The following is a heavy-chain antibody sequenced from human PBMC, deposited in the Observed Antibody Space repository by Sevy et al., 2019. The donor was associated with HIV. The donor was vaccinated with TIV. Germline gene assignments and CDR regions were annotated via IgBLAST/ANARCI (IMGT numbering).Heavy chain of an antibody. D-gene: IGHD2-2*01. CDR3: AKVRGVYCSSIGCLYFDY. CDR2: LSFGCGET. J-gene: IGHJ4*02. CDR1: GFTFSKYS. Sequence: GGSLRLSCAASGFTFSKYSMSWVRQPPGKGLEWVSTLSFGCGETYYADSVEGRFTISRDNSKNTLYLQMNSLRAEDTAVYFCAKVRGVYCSSIGCLYFDYWGQGTLVTVSS. V-gene: IGHV3-23*01.